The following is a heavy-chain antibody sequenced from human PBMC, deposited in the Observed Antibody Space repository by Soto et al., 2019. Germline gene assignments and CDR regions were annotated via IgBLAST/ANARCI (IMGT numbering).Heavy chain of an antibody. CDR2: ISGSGSST. D-gene: IGHD6-6*01. CDR3: AKSIYSSSSPVDY. J-gene: IGHJ4*02. CDR1: GFPFSSYA. Sequence: GGSLRLSCAASGFPFSSYAMSWVRQAPGKGLEWLSAISGSGSSTYYADSVKGRFTISRDNSKNTLDLQMNSLRAEDTALYYCAKSIYSSSSPVDYWGQGTPVTVSS. V-gene: IGHV3-23*01.